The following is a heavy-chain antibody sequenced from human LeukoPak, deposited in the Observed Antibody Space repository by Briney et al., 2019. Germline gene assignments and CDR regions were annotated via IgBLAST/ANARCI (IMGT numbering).Heavy chain of an antibody. CDR1: GYSFTSYW. CDR2: IYPGDSDT. Sequence: GESLKISCKGSGYSFTSYWIGWVRQMPGKGLEWMGIIYPGDSDTRYSPSFQGQVTISADKSISTAYLQWSSLKASDTAMYYCARLEWDGGNPRYFDYWGQGTLVTVSS. V-gene: IGHV5-51*01. D-gene: IGHD4-23*01. CDR3: ARLEWDGGNPRYFDY. J-gene: IGHJ4*02.